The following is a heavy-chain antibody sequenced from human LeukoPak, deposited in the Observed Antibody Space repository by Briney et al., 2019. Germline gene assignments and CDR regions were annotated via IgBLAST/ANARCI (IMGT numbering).Heavy chain of an antibody. CDR2: IIPILGIA. CDR3: AEGVGSGGYLY. V-gene: IGHV1-69*04. D-gene: IGHD3-22*01. J-gene: IGHJ4*02. Sequence: ASVKVSCKASGGTFSSYAISWVRQAPGQGLEWMGRIIPILGIANYAQKLQGRVTITADKSTSTAYMELSSLRSEDTAVYYCAEGVGSGGYLYWGQGTLVTVSS. CDR1: GGTFSSYA.